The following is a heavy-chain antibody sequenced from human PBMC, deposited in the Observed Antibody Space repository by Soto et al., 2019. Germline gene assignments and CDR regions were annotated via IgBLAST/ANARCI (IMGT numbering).Heavy chain of an antibody. CDR1: GGSISSGDYY. D-gene: IGHD3-3*01. J-gene: IGHJ4*02. V-gene: IGHV4-30-4*01. CDR2: IYYSGST. CDR3: ARALTRIYDFWSGYYDYFDY. Sequence: SETLSLTCTVSGGSISSGDYYWSWIRQPPGKGLEWIGYIYYSGSTYYNPSLKSRVTISVDTSKNQFSLKLSSVTAADTAVYYCARALTRIYDFWSGYYDYFDYWGQGTLVTVSS.